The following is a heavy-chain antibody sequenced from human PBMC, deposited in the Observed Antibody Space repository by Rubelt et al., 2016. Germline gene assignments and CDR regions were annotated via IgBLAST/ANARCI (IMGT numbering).Heavy chain of an antibody. CDR3: ARTQTETEPDY. Sequence: QVTLRESGPALVKPTQTLTLTCTFSGFSLSTSGMCVSWIRQPPGKALEWLALIDWDDDKYYSTSLRTRLPISKDASKNQVVLTRTDMDPVDTATYYCARTQTETEPDYWGQGTLVTVSS. V-gene: IGHV2-70*01. CDR1: GFSLSTSGMC. J-gene: IGHJ4*02. D-gene: IGHD1-1*01. CDR2: IDWDDDK.